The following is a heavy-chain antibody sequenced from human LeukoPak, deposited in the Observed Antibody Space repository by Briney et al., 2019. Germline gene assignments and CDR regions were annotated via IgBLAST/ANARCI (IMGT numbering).Heavy chain of an antibody. D-gene: IGHD3-22*01. CDR2: INPTSGSR. J-gene: IGHJ3*02. CDR3: ASRGYYYASDI. CDR1: GYTFTGYF. V-gene: IGHV1-2*02. Sequence: ASVKVSCKASGYTFTGYFIHWVRQAPGQGLEWMGWINPTSGSRNYAQKFQGRVTMTIDTSITTAYMELTRLRSDDTAIYYCASRGYYYASDIWGQGTLVAVSS.